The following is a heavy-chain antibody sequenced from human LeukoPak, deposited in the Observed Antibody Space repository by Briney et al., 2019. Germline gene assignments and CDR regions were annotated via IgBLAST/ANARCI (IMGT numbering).Heavy chain of an antibody. Sequence: GGSLRLSCAASGFTFSNYAFVWVRQAPGKGLEWVSGINGNGGRTIHADSVKGRFTISRDNSRNTLYLQMNSLRADDTAIYYCGRDPNGDYIGAFDFRGQGTMVSVSS. J-gene: IGHJ3*01. V-gene: IGHV3-23*01. D-gene: IGHD4-17*01. CDR1: GFTFSNYA. CDR3: GRDPNGDYIGAFDF. CDR2: INGNGGRT.